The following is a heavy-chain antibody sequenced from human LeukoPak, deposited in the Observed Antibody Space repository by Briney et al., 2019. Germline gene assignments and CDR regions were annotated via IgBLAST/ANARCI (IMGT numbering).Heavy chain of an antibody. Sequence: GGSVRLSCAASGFTFSSYAMGWVRQAPGQGLEWVSAISGSGVSTDHTDSVKGRFTISRDNSKNTMYLQMNSLRAEDTAVYHCAKESSGGSSDYYFDYWGQGTLVTVSS. CDR1: GFTFSSYA. V-gene: IGHV3-23*01. D-gene: IGHD2-15*01. J-gene: IGHJ4*02. CDR3: AKESSGGSSDYYFDY. CDR2: ISGSGVST.